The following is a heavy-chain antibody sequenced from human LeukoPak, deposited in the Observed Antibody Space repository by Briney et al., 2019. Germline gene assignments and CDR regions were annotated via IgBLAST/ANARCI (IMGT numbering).Heavy chain of an antibody. CDR2: INHNGNVN. Sequence: GGSLRLSCAASGFTFSSYWMNWARQAPGKGLEWVASINHNGNVNYYVDSVKGRFTISKDNAKNSLYLQMSNLRAEDTAVYYCARAGGSTVSHSDYWGQGTLVTVSS. CDR3: ARAGGSTVSHSDY. CDR1: GFTFSSYW. D-gene: IGHD4-17*01. V-gene: IGHV3-7*03. J-gene: IGHJ4*02.